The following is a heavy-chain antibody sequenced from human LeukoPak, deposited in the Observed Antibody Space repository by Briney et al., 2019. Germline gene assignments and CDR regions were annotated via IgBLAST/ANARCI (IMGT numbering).Heavy chain of an antibody. J-gene: IGHJ6*03. V-gene: IGHV3-7*01. CDR3: AKATIVVVPAATYYYMDV. CDR2: IKEDGSEK. Sequence: GGSLRLSCAASGFILSNYWMTWVRQSPGKGLEWVANIKEDGSEKYYVDSVKGRFTISRDNAENSLYLQMNSLRVEDTAIYYCAKATIVVVPAATYYYMDVWGKGTTVTVSS. D-gene: IGHD2-2*01. CDR1: GFILSNYW.